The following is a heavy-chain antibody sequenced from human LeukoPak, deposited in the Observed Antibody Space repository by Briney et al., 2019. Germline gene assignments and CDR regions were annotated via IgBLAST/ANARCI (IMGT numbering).Heavy chain of an antibody. CDR2: ISGSGSYI. V-gene: IGHV3-21*01. Sequence: PGGSLRLSCAASGFTFSSYSMNWVRQAPGKGLEWVSSISGSGSYIHYADSLKGRYTISRDNAKKSLYLQMNSLRVEDTAVYYCARGQQLVPGRLDYFDYWGQGTLVTVSS. CDR3: ARGQQLVPGRLDYFDY. CDR1: GFTFSSYS. D-gene: IGHD6-13*01. J-gene: IGHJ4*02.